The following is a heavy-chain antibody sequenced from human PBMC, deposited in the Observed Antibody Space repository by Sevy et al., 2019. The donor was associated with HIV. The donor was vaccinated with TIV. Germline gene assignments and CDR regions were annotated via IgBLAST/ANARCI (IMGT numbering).Heavy chain of an antibody. CDR3: ARGGYYYDNAAYYALDS. CDR2: IWSDGRFE. CDR1: GFTFSNYA. J-gene: IGHJ4*02. D-gene: IGHD3-22*01. Sequence: GGFLRLSCAATGFTFSNYAMHWVRQTPGKGLEWVAIIWSDGRFENHGDSVKGRFTISRDNSKNTLYLQMNNVRVEDTAGYYCARGGYYYDNAAYYALDSWGQGTLVTVSS. V-gene: IGHV3-33*01.